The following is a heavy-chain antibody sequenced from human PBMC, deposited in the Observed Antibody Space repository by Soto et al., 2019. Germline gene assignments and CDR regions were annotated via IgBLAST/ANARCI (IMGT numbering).Heavy chain of an antibody. CDR3: TTDHHQEVTF. D-gene: IGHD2-2*01. CDR1: GFTFSDTW. J-gene: IGHJ4*02. CDR2: IKRKSDGGTT. V-gene: IGHV3-15*01. Sequence: EVQLVESGGGLVEPGGSLRLSCAASGFTFSDTWMTWVRQAPGKGLEWVGHIKRKSDGGTTDYAAPVKGRFTNSRDDSENTLYLQMNTLKTDDTAVYFCTTDHHQEVTFWSQGTLVTVTS.